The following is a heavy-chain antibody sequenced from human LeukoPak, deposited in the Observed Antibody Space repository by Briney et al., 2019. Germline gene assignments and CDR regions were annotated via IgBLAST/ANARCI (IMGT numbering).Heavy chain of an antibody. Sequence: AGSLRLSCAVSGFTVSSNYMSWVRQAPGKGLEWVSIIYSSGHIYYSDSVKGRFTISRDNSKNQLYLQMNCLTAADTAVYYCGTYRPHGDYKTGDLDDWGQGTLVTVSS. CDR2: IYSSGHI. CDR1: GFTVSSNY. D-gene: IGHD4-17*01. J-gene: IGHJ4*01. CDR3: GTYRPHGDYKTGDLDD. V-gene: IGHV3-53*01.